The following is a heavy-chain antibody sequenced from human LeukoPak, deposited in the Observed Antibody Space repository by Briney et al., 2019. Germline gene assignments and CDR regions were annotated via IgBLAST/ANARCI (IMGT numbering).Heavy chain of an antibody. CDR3: ARFGQWLAFFDY. V-gene: IGHV1-18*01. CDR2: VSAYNGHT. D-gene: IGHD6-19*01. Sequence: VSVKVSCKASGYTFNSYGISWVRQAPGQGLEWMGWVSAYNGHTNYAQKFQGRVTMTTDTSTSTAYMELRSLRSDDTAVYYCARFGQWLAFFDYWGQGTLVTVSS. CDR1: GYTFNSYG. J-gene: IGHJ4*02.